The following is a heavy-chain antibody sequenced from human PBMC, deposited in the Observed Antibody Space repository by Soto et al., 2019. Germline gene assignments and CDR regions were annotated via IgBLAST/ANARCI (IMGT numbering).Heavy chain of an antibody. V-gene: IGHV1-69*06. CDR3: AEADIVVVPAATHYYYYGMDV. J-gene: IGHJ6*02. CDR2: IIPIFGTA. CDR1: GGTFSSYA. Sequence: EASVEVSCKASGGTFSSYAISWVRQAPGQGLEWMGGIIPIFGTANYAQKFQGRVTITADKSTSTAYMELSSLRSEDTAVYYCAEADIVVVPAATHYYYYGMDVSGQGTTVTVSS. D-gene: IGHD2-2*01.